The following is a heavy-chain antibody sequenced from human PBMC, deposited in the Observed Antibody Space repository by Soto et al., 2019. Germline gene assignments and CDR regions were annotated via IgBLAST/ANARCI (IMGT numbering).Heavy chain of an antibody. D-gene: IGHD2-21*02. V-gene: IGHV1-46*03. CDR2: INAGGGYT. CDR3: TRWGAIVVVTAPLDL. CDR1: GYIFTNYY. Sequence: QVQLVQSGAEVKKPGASVKVSCKASGYIFTNYYMHWVRQAPGQGLEWMGTINAGGGYTTDAQRFQGRVTMTRDTSTSTVSMELSSLRYEDTVLYYCTRWGAIVVVTAPLDLGGEGTLVTVSS. J-gene: IGHJ5*02.